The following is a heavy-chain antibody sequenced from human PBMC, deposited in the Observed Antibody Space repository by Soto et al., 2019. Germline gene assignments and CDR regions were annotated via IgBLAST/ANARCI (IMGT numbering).Heavy chain of an antibody. CDR1: GFTFSSYS. CDR2: ISSSSSYI. CDR3: ARGDVLDIVVVPAALVDSISLGGMDV. Sequence: EVQLVESGGGLVKPGGSLRLSCAASGFTFSSYSMNWVRQAPGKGLEWVSSISSSSSYIYYADSVKGRFTISRDNAKNSLYLQMNSLRAEDTAVYYCARGDVLDIVVVPAALVDSISLGGMDVWGQGTTVTVSS. D-gene: IGHD2-2*01. V-gene: IGHV3-21*01. J-gene: IGHJ6*02.